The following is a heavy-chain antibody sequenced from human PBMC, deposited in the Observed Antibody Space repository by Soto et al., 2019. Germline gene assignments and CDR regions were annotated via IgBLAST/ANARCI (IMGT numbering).Heavy chain of an antibody. Sequence: QVQLVQSGAEVKKPGSSVKVSCKASGGTFSSYAISWVRQAPGQELEWMGGIIPIFGTANYAQKFQGRVTITADESTSTAYMELSSLRSEDTAVYYCARAWGLGYSCSSLWFDPWGQGTLVTVSS. CDR3: ARAWGLGYSCSSLWFDP. V-gene: IGHV1-69*01. CDR1: GGTFSSYA. D-gene: IGHD6-6*01. CDR2: IIPIFGTA. J-gene: IGHJ5*02.